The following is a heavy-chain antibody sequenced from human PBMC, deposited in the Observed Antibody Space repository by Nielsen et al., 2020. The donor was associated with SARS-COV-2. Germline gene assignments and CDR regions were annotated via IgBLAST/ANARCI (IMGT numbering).Heavy chain of an antibody. CDR2: INSDGSST. Sequence: GGSLRLSCAASGFTFSSYWMHWVRQAPGKGLVWVSRINSDGSSTSYADSVKGRFTISRDNAKNTLYLQMNSLRAEDTAVYYCARARGAYGDYYYYYYTDVWGKGTTVTVSS. J-gene: IGHJ6*03. CDR1: GFTFSSYW. CDR3: ARARGAYGDYYYYYYTDV. V-gene: IGHV3-74*01. D-gene: IGHD4-17*01.